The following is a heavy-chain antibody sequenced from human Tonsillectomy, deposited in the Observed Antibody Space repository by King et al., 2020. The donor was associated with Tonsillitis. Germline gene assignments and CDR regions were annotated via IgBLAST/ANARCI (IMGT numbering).Heavy chain of an antibody. J-gene: IGHJ4*02. CDR2: ITWNGGHR. Sequence: VQLVESGGGLVQPGRSLRLSCVASGFTFDDYAMHWVRQIPGKGLEWVSSITWNGGHRGYADSLKGRFTISRDNAKKSLYLQRNSLRAEDTALYYCEKDGSAYCSGIGDWGQRTRGNDAS. D-gene: IGHD3-3*01. CDR1: GFTFDDYA. CDR3: EKDGSAYCSGIGD. V-gene: IGHV3-9*01.